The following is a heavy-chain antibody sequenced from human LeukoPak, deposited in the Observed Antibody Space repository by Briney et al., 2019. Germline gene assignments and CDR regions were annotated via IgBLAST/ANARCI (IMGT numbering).Heavy chain of an antibody. CDR3: ARADYSSTWSHDYYYMDV. CDR1: GGSISSYY. V-gene: IGHV4-59*01. D-gene: IGHD6-13*01. CDR2: IYYSGST. J-gene: IGHJ6*03. Sequence: SETLSLTCNVSGGSISSYYWSWIRQPPGKGLEWIGYIYYSGSTYYSPSLKSRVTISLDTSKNQFSLRLSSVTAADTAVYSCARADYSSTWSHDYYYMDVWGKGTTVTVSS.